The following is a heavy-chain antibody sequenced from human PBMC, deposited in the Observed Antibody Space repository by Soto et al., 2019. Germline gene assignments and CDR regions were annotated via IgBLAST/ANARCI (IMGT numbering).Heavy chain of an antibody. CDR2: IDPSDSYT. Sequence: GESLKISCKGSGYSFTSYWISWVRQMPGKGLEWMGRIDPSDSYTNYSPSFQGHVTISADKSISTAYLQWSSLKASDTAMYYCARHRYSSSWYSDYWGQGTLVTVSS. V-gene: IGHV5-10-1*01. CDR3: ARHRYSSSWYSDY. D-gene: IGHD6-13*01. CDR1: GYSFTSYW. J-gene: IGHJ4*02.